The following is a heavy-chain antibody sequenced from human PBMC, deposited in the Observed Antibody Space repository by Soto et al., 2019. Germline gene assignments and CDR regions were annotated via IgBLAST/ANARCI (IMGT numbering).Heavy chain of an antibody. CDR1: GDSMTRGSYY. CDR2: FYYSGST. Sequence: PSETLSLTCVVSGDSMTRGSYYWAWIRQPPGKGLEWIGSFYYSGSTNYNPSLKSRVTISADTSNNQFSLRLSSVTAADTAVYYCATTVPYDFWSGYYSYYMDVWGKGTTVTVSS. J-gene: IGHJ6*03. CDR3: ATTVPYDFWSGYYSYYMDV. D-gene: IGHD3-3*01. V-gene: IGHV4-39*07.